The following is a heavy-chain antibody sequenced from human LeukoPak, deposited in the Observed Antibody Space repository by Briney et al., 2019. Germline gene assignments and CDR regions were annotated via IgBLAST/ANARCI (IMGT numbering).Heavy chain of an antibody. CDR2: IGIDSGNT. J-gene: IGHJ4*02. CDR3: ARDCEYAFDN. V-gene: IGHV3-48*01. D-gene: IGHD2-2*01. CDR1: GFTFSDYS. Sequence: GGSLRLSCAASGFTFSDYSMNWVRQAPGKGLEWTSYIGIDSGNTNYADSVKGRFTISGDKAKNSLYLQMNSLRVEDTAVYYCARDCEYAFDNWGQGTLVTVSS.